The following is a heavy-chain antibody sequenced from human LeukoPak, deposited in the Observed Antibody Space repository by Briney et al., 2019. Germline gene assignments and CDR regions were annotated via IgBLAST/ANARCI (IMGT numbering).Heavy chain of an antibody. Sequence: SETLSLTCTVSGGSISSYYWSWIRQPPGKGLEWIGYIYYSGSTNYNPSLKSRVTISVDTSKSQFSLKLSSVTAADTAVYYCARGRRPWYFDLWGRGTLVTVSS. J-gene: IGHJ2*01. D-gene: IGHD6-25*01. CDR3: ARGRRPWYFDL. V-gene: IGHV4-59*01. CDR2: IYYSGST. CDR1: GGSISSYY.